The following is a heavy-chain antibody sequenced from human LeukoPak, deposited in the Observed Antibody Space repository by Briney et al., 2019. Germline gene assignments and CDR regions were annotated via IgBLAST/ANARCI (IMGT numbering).Heavy chain of an antibody. Sequence: GGSLRLSWAASGFTFSSYGMHWVRQAPGKGLEWVAFIRYDGSNKYYADSVKGRFTISRDSAKHSLYLQMNSVRAEDTAVYYCARAWDGAKGGYYFDYWGQGTLVTVSS. J-gene: IGHJ4*02. CDR1: GFTFSSYG. CDR2: IRYDGSNK. CDR3: ARAWDGAKGGYYFDY. V-gene: IGHV3-30*02. D-gene: IGHD4/OR15-4a*01.